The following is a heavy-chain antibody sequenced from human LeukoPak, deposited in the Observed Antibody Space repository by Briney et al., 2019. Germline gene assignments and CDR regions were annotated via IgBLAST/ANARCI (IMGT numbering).Heavy chain of an antibody. V-gene: IGHV4-61*02. J-gene: IGHJ4*02. CDR3: AREAYCGGDCYSGFDY. D-gene: IGHD2-21*02. CDR1: GGSISSCSYY. Sequence: SQTLSLTCTVSGGSISSCSYYWSWIRQPAGKGLEWIGRIYTNGSTNYNPSLKSRVTISVDTSKNQFSLKLSSVTAADTAVYYCAREAYCGGDCYSGFDYWGQGTLVTVSS. CDR2: IYTNGST.